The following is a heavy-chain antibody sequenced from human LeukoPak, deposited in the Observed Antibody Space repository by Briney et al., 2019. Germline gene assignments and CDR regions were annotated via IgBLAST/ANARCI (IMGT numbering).Heavy chain of an antibody. CDR1: GFTFSSYD. CDR2: IGTAGEI. CDR3: ARAAYSSTWYSRYFDL. D-gene: IGHD6-13*01. V-gene: IGHV3-13*01. J-gene: IGHJ2*01. Sequence: GGSLRLSCAASGFTFSSYDIHWVRQATGKGLEWVSGIGTAGEIYYPGSVKGRFTISRENAKNSLYLQMNSLRAGDTAVYYCARAAYSSTWYSRYFDLWGRGTLVTVXS.